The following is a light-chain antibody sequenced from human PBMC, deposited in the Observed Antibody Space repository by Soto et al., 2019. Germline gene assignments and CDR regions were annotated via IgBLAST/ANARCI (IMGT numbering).Light chain of an antibody. V-gene: IGKV3-20*01. CDR1: QSVRRSY. CDR3: QQYGSSRT. Sequence: DILLTQSPGTLSSSAGERATLSCRASQSVRRSYLAWYQQKPGHATRILIHGASNRATGIQDRFSGSACATDFPTTISRLAHEDSAVYYCQQYGSSRTFGQGTKVDLK. CDR2: GAS. J-gene: IGKJ1*01.